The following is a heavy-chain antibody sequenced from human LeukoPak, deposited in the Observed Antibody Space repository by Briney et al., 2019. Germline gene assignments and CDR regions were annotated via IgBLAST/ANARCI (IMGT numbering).Heavy chain of an antibody. CDR1: GFTFSSYA. CDR2: ISGSGGST. J-gene: IGHJ4*02. D-gene: IGHD3-22*01. V-gene: IGHV3-23*01. Sequence: PGGSLRLSCAASGFTFSSYAMSWVRQAPGKGLEWVSAISGSGGSTYYADSVRGRFTISRDNSKNTLYLQMNSLRAEDTAVYYCAKLCFFRYYYDFRDYWGQGTLVTVSS. CDR3: AKLCFFRYYYDFRDY.